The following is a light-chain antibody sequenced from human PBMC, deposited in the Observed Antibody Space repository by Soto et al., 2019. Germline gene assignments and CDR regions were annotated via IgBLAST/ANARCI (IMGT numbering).Light chain of an antibody. CDR3: QQYEXVVT. V-gene: IGKV3-20*01. CDR2: GAS. J-gene: IGKJ1*01. CDR1: QSLTNNY. Sequence: EIVLTQSPGTLSLSPGEIATLSCRASQSLTNNYFAWYHKKPGRALRLLIDGASTRDTGIPDRFSGSGSGTDFTLTIRSLEPEDVAVYYRQQYEXVVTCGQGTKV.